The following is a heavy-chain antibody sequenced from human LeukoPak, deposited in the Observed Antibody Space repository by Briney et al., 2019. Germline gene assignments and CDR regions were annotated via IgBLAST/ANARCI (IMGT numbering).Heavy chain of an antibody. CDR2: INAGNGNT. CDR1: GYTFTSYA. D-gene: IGHD7-27*01. J-gene: IGHJ4*02. V-gene: IGHV1-3*01. Sequence: ASVKVSCKASGYTFTSYAMHWVRQAPGQRLEWMGWINAGNGNTKYSQKFQGRVTITRDTSASTAYMGLSSLRSEDTAVYYCARDRNWGGGYFDYWGQGTLVTVSS. CDR3: ARDRNWGGGYFDY.